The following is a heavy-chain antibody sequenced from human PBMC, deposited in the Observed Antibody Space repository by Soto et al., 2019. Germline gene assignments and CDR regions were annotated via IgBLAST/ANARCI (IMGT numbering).Heavy chain of an antibody. D-gene: IGHD3-10*01. J-gene: IGHJ6*02. V-gene: IGHV4-59*08. CDR2: IDSNGGT. CDR1: DDSRSNYK. CDR3: VRQGFGRLHGLVDV. Sequence: TPSPPCTVSDDSRSNYKWGWIRQPPGRRLEWIGYIDSNGGTSYNPSLQSRVTISIDTSTKQFFLKLSSVTAADTAVYYCVRQGFGRLHGLVDVWGQGTTVTVSS.